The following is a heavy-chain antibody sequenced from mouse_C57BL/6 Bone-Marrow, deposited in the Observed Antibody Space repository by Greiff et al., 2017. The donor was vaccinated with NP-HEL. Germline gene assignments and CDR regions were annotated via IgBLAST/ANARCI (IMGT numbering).Heavy chain of an antibody. CDR2: IYPGDGDT. V-gene: IGHV1-82*01. Sequence: QVQLKQSGPELVKPGASVKISCKASGYAFSSSWMNWVKQRPGKGLEWIGRIYPGDGDTNYNGKFKGKATLTADKSSSTAYMQLSSLTSEDSAVYFCATGYSNYGWYFDVWGTGTTVTVSS. CDR1: GYAFSSSW. J-gene: IGHJ1*03. CDR3: ATGYSNYGWYFDV. D-gene: IGHD2-5*01.